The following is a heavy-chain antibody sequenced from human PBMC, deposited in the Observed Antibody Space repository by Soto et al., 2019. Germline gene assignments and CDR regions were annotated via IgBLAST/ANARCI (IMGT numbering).Heavy chain of an antibody. CDR3: ARDLGAGGPNDAFDI. CDR1: GGSISSGDYY. Sequence: QVQLQESGPGLVKPSQTLSLTCTVSGGSISSGDYYWSWIRQPPGKGLEWIGYIYYSGSTYYNPSLKSRVTIAVDTSKNQCSLKLSSVTAADTAVYYCARDLGAGGPNDAFDIWGQGTMVTVSS. D-gene: IGHD3-16*01. CDR2: IYYSGST. V-gene: IGHV4-30-4*01. J-gene: IGHJ3*02.